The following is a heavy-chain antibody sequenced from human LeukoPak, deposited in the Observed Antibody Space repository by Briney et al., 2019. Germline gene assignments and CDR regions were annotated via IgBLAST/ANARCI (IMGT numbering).Heavy chain of an antibody. D-gene: IGHD3-22*01. Sequence: SETLSLTCTVSGGSISSYYWSWIRQFPGKGLEWIGYIYYSGSTNYNPSLKSRVTISVDTSKNQFSLKLSSVTAADTAVYYCARTNYYDSSGYRYYYYYYYMDVWGKGTTVTVSS. CDR2: IYYSGST. CDR3: ARTNYYDSSGYRYYYYYYYMDV. V-gene: IGHV4-59*01. CDR1: GGSISSYY. J-gene: IGHJ6*03.